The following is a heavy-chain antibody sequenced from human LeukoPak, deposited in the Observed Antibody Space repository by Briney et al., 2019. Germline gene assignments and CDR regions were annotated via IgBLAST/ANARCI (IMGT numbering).Heavy chain of an antibody. CDR2: IWNDGNNK. V-gene: IGHV3-33*01. D-gene: IGHD1-26*01. CDR3: ARALYSGSFYGMDV. Sequence: PGRSLRLSCVASGFTFSGYGMHWVRQAPGKGLEWVALIWNDGNNKYYADSVKGRITISRDNSKNTLYLQMNSLRAEDTAVYHCARALYSGSFYGMDVWGQGTTVTASS. J-gene: IGHJ6*02. CDR1: GFTFSGYG.